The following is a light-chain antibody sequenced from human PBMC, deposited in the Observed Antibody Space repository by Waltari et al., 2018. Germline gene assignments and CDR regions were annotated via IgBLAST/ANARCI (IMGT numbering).Light chain of an antibody. J-gene: IGKJ1*01. CDR1: QSINNW. CDR2: KAS. CDR3: QQYNSYSPWT. V-gene: IGKV1-5*03. Sequence: MQMTQSPSTLSASVGDRVTITCRASQSINNWLAWYQQKPGKAPKLLIYKASTLESGVPSRFSGIGSGTEFTLTISSLQPDDFATYYCQQYNSYSPWTFGQGTKVEIK.